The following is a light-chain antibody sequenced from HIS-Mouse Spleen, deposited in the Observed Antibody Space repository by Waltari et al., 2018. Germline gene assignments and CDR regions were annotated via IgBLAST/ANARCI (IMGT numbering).Light chain of an antibody. V-gene: IGLV2-23*01. Sequence: QSALTQPASVSGSPGQSITISCTGTSSDVGSYNLVSWYQQPPGKAPKRIIYEGSKRPSGVSNRFSGSKSGNTASLTISGLQAEDEADYYCCSYAGSSTWVFGGGTKLTVL. CDR2: EGS. J-gene: IGLJ3*02. CDR1: SSDVGSYNL. CDR3: CSYAGSSTWV.